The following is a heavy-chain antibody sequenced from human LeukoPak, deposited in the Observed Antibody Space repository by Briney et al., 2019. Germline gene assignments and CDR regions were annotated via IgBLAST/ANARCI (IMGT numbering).Heavy chain of an antibody. CDR2: INPNSGGT. J-gene: IGHJ6*03. CDR1: GSTFTGYY. CDR3: ARADYVWGSYRRLYYYYYMDV. D-gene: IGHD3-16*02. Sequence: ASVKVSCKAFGSTFTGYYMHWVRRAPGQGLEWMGWINPNSGGTNYAQKFQGRVTMTRDTSISTAYMELSRLRSDDTAVYYCARADYVWGSYRRLYYYYYMDVWGKGTTVTISS. V-gene: IGHV1-2*02.